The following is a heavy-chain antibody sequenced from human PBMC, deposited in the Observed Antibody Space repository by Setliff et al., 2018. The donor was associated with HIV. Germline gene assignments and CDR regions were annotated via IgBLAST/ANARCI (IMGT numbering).Heavy chain of an antibody. Sequence: PGESLKISCKGSGYSFSSYWIGWVRQMPGKGLEFMGLLYPADSNIRYSPSFQCQVTISVDKSTNPAFLQWTSLRASDTAMYYCTRLWHENWGGVDYWGQGTLVTVSS. CDR3: TRLWHENWGGVDY. CDR1: GYSFSSYW. CDR2: LYPADSNI. D-gene: IGHD3-16*01. V-gene: IGHV5-51*01. J-gene: IGHJ4*02.